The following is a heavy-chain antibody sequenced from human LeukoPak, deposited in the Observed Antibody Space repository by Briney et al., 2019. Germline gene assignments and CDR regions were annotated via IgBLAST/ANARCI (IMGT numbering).Heavy chain of an antibody. Sequence: SETLSLTCTVSGGSISSSSYYWGWIRQPPGKGLEWIGSIYYSGSTYYNPSLKSRVTISVDTSKNQFSLKLSSVTAADTAVYYCARGPITMSHYFDYWGQGTLVTVSS. CDR2: IYYSGST. CDR3: ARGPITMSHYFDY. V-gene: IGHV4-39*07. J-gene: IGHJ4*02. CDR1: GGSISSSSYY. D-gene: IGHD3-10*02.